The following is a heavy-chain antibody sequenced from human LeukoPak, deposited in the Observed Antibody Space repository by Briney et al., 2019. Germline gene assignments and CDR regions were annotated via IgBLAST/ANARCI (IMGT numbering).Heavy chain of an antibody. D-gene: IGHD2-21*02. J-gene: IGHJ6*03. CDR1: GFTFSNFE. CDR2: ISSPGTIM. V-gene: IGHV3-48*03. CDR3: VLRGDWIHYIDV. Sequence: GGSLRLSCAASGFTFSNFEINWVRQAPGKGLEWISYISSPGTIMYYADSVKGRFTISRDNAKNSLYLQMNSLRAEDTAVYYCVLRGDWIHYIDVCSKGTTVTVSS.